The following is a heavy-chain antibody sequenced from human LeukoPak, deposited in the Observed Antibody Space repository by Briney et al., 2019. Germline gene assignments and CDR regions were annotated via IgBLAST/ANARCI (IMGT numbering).Heavy chain of an antibody. Sequence: PSETLSLTCAVSGGSISSGGYSWSWIRQPPGKGLEWIGYIYHSGSTYYNPSLKSRVTISVDRSKNQFSLKLSSVTAADTAVYYCARERQWLANWFDPWGQGTLVTVSS. V-gene: IGHV4-30-2*01. CDR3: ARERQWLANWFDP. J-gene: IGHJ5*02. D-gene: IGHD6-19*01. CDR1: GGSISSGGYS. CDR2: IYHSGST.